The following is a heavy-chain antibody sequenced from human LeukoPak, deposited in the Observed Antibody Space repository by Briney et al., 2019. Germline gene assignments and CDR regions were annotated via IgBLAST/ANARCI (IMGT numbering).Heavy chain of an antibody. Sequence: ASVKVSCKASGGTFSSYAISWVRQAPGQGLEWMGRIIPIFGTANCAQKFQGRVTITTDESTSTAYMELSSLRSEDTAVYYCARELDYGSGSYSDYWGQGTLVTVSS. D-gene: IGHD3-10*01. CDR3: ARELDYGSGSYSDY. J-gene: IGHJ4*02. CDR1: GGTFSSYA. CDR2: IIPIFGTA. V-gene: IGHV1-69*05.